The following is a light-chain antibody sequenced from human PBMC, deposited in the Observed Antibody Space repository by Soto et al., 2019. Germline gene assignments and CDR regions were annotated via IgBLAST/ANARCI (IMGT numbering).Light chain of an antibody. J-gene: IGLJ1*01. V-gene: IGLV2-8*01. CDR2: EVT. CDR3: SSYAGSNNFV. CDR1: SSDVGGYNY. Sequence: QSVLTQPPSASGSAGQSVTISCSGSSSDVGGYNYVSWYQQHPGKAPKLMISEVTKRPSGVPDRFSGSKSGNTASLTVSGLQAEDEADYYCSSYAGSNNFVFGTGTKVTVL.